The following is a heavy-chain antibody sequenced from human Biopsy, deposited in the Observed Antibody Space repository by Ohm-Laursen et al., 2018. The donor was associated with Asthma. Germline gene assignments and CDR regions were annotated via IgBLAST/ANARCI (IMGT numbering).Heavy chain of an antibody. Sequence: SLRPSCAASGFTFSSFGMHWVRQAPGKGLEWVACISYDGSNKYYADSVKGRSTISRDNSKNTLYLQMNSLRAEDTAVYYCSREEPTSGWYQGSILRWGQGTLVTVSS. CDR2: ISYDGSNK. CDR3: SREEPTSGWYQGSILR. CDR1: GFTFSSFG. V-gene: IGHV3-30*03. J-gene: IGHJ4*02. D-gene: IGHD6-19*01.